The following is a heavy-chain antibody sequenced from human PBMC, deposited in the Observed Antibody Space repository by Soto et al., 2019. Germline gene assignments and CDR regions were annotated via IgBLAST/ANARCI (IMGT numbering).Heavy chain of an antibody. CDR1: GFTFKSYA. J-gene: IGHJ4*02. CDR3: VKRDLAY. V-gene: IGHV3-23*01. Sequence: GGSLRLSCAVSGFTFKSYAMSWVRQDPGKGLEWVSTISDSGGSTSYADSVKGRLTISRDNSMNTLYLQMDSLRVEDTAVYYCVKRDLAYWGQGTLVTVSS. CDR2: ISDSGGST.